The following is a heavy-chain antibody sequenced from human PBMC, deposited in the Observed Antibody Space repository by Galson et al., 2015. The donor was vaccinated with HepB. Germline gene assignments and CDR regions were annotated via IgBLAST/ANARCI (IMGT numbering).Heavy chain of an antibody. Sequence: SLRLSCAASGFTFSHAWMSWVRQAPGKGLEWVGRIKSKTDGGTTDYAAPVKGRFTISRDDSKNTLYLQMNSLKTENTAVYYCTTDLGVRGVIITWFWRVSYWGQGTLVTVSS. CDR1: GFTFSHAW. V-gene: IGHV3-15*01. CDR3: TTDLGVRGVIITWFWRVSY. CDR2: IKSKTDGGTT. J-gene: IGHJ4*02. D-gene: IGHD3-10*01.